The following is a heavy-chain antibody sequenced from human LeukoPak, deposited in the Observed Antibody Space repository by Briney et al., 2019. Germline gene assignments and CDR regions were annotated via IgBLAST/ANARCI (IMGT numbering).Heavy chain of an antibody. V-gene: IGHV1-69*02. CDR1: GGTFSSYT. CDR2: IIPILGIA. CDR3: ARGPSQWFGGSAFDI. D-gene: IGHD3-10*01. Sequence: SVKVSCKASGGTFSSYTISWVRQAPGQGLEWMGRIIPILGIANYAQKFQGRVTITADKSTSTAYMELSSLRSEDTAVYYCARGPSQWFGGSAFDIWGQGTMVTVSS. J-gene: IGHJ3*02.